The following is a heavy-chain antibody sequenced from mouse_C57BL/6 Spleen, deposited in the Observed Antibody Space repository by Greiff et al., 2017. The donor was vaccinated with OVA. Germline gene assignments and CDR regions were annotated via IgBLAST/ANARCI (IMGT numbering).Heavy chain of an antibody. CDR2: INPSNGGT. Sequence: QVHVKQPGTELVKPGASVKLSCKASGYTFTSYWMHWVKQRPGQGLEWIGNINPSNGGTNYNEKFKSKATLTVDKSSSTAYMQLSSLTSEDSAVYYCARDLYYYGSSLYYYAMDYWGQGTSVTVSS. J-gene: IGHJ4*01. CDR1: GYTFTSYW. V-gene: IGHV1-53*01. CDR3: ARDLYYYGSSLYYYAMDY. D-gene: IGHD1-1*01.